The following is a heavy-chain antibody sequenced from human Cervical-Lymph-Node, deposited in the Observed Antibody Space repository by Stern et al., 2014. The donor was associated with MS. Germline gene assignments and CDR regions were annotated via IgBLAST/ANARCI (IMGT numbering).Heavy chain of an antibody. CDR1: GYTFTSYA. Sequence: QLVQSGSELKKPGASVKVSCKASGYTFTSYAMNWVRQAPGQGLEWMGWINTNTGNPTYAQGFTGRFVFSLDTSVSTAYLQISSLKAEDTAVYYCASSSDGIAVARMDVWGQGTTVTVSS. CDR2: INTNTGNP. V-gene: IGHV7-4-1*02. CDR3: ASSSDGIAVARMDV. D-gene: IGHD6-19*01. J-gene: IGHJ6*02.